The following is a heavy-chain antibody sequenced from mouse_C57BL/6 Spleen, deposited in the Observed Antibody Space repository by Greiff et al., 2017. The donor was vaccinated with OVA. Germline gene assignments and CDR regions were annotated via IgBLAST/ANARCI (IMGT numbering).Heavy chain of an antibody. CDR3: ARSPYYSNDWYYDV. Sequence: EVKLMESGPGLAKPSQSLSLTCSVTGYSITSDYWNWIRKFPGNKLEYMGYISYSGSTYYNPSLKSRISITRDTSKNQYYLQLNSVTTEDTATYYGARSPYYSNDWYYDVWGTGTTVTVSS. V-gene: IGHV3-8*01. CDR1: GYSITSDY. D-gene: IGHD2-5*01. CDR2: ISYSGST. J-gene: IGHJ1*03.